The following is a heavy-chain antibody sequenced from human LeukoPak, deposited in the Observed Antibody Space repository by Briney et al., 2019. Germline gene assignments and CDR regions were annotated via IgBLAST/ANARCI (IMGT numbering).Heavy chain of an antibody. D-gene: IGHD3-10*01. Sequence: SVKVSCKASGFTFTISTIQWVRQARGQRLEGIGWIVVGSGNTNYAQKFQERVIITRDMSTTTVYMELSSLRSEDTAVYYCAGTPWFGELTLDFWGQGTLVAVSS. CDR2: IVVGSGNT. J-gene: IGHJ4*02. CDR1: GFTFTIST. V-gene: IGHV1-58*02. CDR3: AGTPWFGELTLDF.